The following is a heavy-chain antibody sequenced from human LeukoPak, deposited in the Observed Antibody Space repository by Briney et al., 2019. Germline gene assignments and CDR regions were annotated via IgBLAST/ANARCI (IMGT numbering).Heavy chain of an antibody. CDR3: ARAGEGGYSGYDYYYHYYMDV. V-gene: IGHV4-39*07. CDR1: GGSISSSSYY. CDR2: IYYSGST. Sequence: SETLSLTCTVSGGSISSSSYYWGWIRQPPGKGLEWIGSIYYSGSTYYNPSLKSRVTISVDASKNQFSLKLSSVTAADTAMYYCARAGEGGYSGYDYYYHYYMDVWGKGTTVTVSS. J-gene: IGHJ6*03. D-gene: IGHD5-12*01.